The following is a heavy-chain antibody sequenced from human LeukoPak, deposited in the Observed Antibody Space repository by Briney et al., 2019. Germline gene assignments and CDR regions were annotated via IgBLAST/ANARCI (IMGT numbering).Heavy chain of an antibody. CDR1: GFTFSSYG. Sequence: GGSLRLSCAASGFTFSSYGMSWVRQAPGKGLEWVSAISGSGGSTYYADSVKGRFTISRDNSKNTLYLQMNSLRAEDTAVYYCAKDPDYDILTGYYSSAGTGASDYWGQGTLVTVSS. J-gene: IGHJ4*02. D-gene: IGHD3-9*01. CDR2: ISGSGGST. V-gene: IGHV3-23*01. CDR3: AKDPDYDILTGYYSSAGTGASDY.